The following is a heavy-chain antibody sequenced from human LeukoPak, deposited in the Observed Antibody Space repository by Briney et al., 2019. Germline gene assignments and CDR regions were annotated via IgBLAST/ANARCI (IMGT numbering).Heavy chain of an antibody. D-gene: IGHD3-10*01. CDR2: INHSGST. J-gene: IGHJ3*02. CDR3: ARDQGAYGSGSYYNTNAFDI. Sequence: SETLSLTCAVYGGSFSGYYWSWIRQPPGKGLEWIGEINHSGSTNYNPSLKSRVTMSVDTSKNQFSLKLSSVTAADTAVYYCARDQGAYGSGSYYNTNAFDIWGQGTMVTVSS. CDR1: GGSFSGYY. V-gene: IGHV4-34*01.